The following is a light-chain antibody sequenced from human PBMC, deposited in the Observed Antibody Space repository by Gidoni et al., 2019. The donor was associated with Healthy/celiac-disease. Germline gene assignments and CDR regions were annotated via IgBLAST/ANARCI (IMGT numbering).Light chain of an antibody. CDR3: QQYNDYPFT. CDR1: QSIYTR. V-gene: IGKV1-5*01. Sequence: EIEIAKSPSTLGSCVGDRVNFTYRDSQSIYTRLAWYPQKPGKAPKLLIYYAASFESGVPSRFTGSGSGTELTLTISSLQPDDFATYYCQQYNDYPFTFGGGTKVEIK. CDR2: YAA. J-gene: IGKJ4*01.